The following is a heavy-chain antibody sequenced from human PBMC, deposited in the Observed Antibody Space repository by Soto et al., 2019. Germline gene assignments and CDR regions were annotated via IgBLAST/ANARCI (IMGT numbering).Heavy chain of an antibody. CDR3: AKGALGSSSWYDFDY. J-gene: IGHJ4*02. Sequence: EVQLLESGGGLVQPGGSLRLSCAASGFTFNNYAMNWVRQAPGKGLEWVSSISGSGGSTYYADSVKGRFTIPRDNSKNTLYLQMNSLRAEDTAVYYCAKGALGSSSWYDFDYWGQGTLVTVSS. CDR2: ISGSGGST. D-gene: IGHD6-13*01. V-gene: IGHV3-23*01. CDR1: GFTFNNYA.